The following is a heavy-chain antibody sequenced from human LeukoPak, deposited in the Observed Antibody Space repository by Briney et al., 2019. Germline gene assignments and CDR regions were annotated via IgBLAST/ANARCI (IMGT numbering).Heavy chain of an antibody. Sequence: SETLSLTCAVYGGSFSGYYWSWIRQPPGKGLEWIGEINHSGSTNYNPSLESRVTISVDTSKNQFSLKLSSVTAADTAVYYCARGRDGYNLASYFDYWGQGTLVTVSS. CDR2: INHSGST. CDR1: GGSFSGYY. J-gene: IGHJ4*02. V-gene: IGHV4-34*01. CDR3: ARGRDGYNLASYFDY. D-gene: IGHD5-24*01.